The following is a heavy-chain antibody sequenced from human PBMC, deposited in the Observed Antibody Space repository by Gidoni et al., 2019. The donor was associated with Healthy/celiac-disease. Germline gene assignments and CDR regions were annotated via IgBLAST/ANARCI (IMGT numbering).Heavy chain of an antibody. V-gene: IGHV4-39*01. D-gene: IGHD5-12*01. J-gene: IGHJ3*02. Sequence: QLQRQESGPGLVKPSETLSLTCTVPGGSISSSSYYWGWIRRPPGKGLEWFGSIYYSGSTYYNPSLKSRVTISVDTTKNQFSLKLSSVTAADTAVYYCAVGLQLRAFDIWGQGTMVTVSS. CDR1: GGSISSSSYY. CDR2: IYYSGST. CDR3: AVGLQLRAFDI.